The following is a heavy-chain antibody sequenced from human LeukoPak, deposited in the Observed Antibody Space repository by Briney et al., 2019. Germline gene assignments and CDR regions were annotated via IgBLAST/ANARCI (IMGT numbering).Heavy chain of an antibody. J-gene: IGHJ4*02. D-gene: IGHD3-10*01. CDR3: AKEGSLRYPPPVYFDY. Sequence: EASVKVSCKASGGTFSSYAISWVRQAPGQGLEWMGRIIPIFGIANYAQKFQGRVTITADKSTSTAYMELSSLRAEDTAVYYCAKEGSLRYPPPVYFDYWGQGTLVTVSS. V-gene: IGHV1-69*04. CDR1: GGTFSSYA. CDR2: IIPIFGIA.